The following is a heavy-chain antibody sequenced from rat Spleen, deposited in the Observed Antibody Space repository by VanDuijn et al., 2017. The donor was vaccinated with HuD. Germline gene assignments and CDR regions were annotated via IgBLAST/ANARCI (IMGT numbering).Heavy chain of an antibody. CDR1: GFTFSNYD. J-gene: IGHJ3*01. V-gene: IGHV5S13*01. CDR2: ISPSGVYT. D-gene: IGHD4-3*01. Sequence: EVQLVESGGGLVQPGRSLKLSCAASGFTFSNYDMAWVRQAPTKGLEWVASISPSGVYTYFRDSVKGRFTVSRDNARGTKYLQMDSLRSEDTATYYCARQDTSGYSNWFTYWGQGTLVTVSS. CDR3: ARQDTSGYSNWFTY.